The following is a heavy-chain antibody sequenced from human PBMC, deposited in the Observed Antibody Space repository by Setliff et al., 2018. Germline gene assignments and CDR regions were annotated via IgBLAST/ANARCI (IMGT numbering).Heavy chain of an antibody. D-gene: IGHD3-22*01. V-gene: IGHV4-38-2*01. CDR3: ARHYYDSGGYYIDY. CDR2: IYHSGRN. CDR1: GYSISSDSY. Sequence: SETLSLTCAVSGYSISSDSYWGWIRQPTGKGLEWIGSIYHSGRNYYNPSLKSRVIISVDTSKNQFSLKLSSVTAADTAVYYCARHYYDSGGYYIDYWGQGTLVTVSS. J-gene: IGHJ4*02.